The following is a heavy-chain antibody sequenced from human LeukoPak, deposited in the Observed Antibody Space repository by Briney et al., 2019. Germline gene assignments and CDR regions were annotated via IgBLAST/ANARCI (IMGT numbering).Heavy chain of an antibody. CDR1: GGSFSGYY. CDR2: INHSGST. CDR3: ARVGYDFWRGYYKNAFDI. J-gene: IGHJ3*02. Sequence: PSETLSLTCAVYGGSFSGYYWSWIRQPPGKGLEWIGEINHSGSTNYNPSLKSRVTISVDTSKNQFSLKLSSVTAADTAVYYCARVGYDFWRGYYKNAFDIWGQGTMVTVSS. D-gene: IGHD3-3*01. V-gene: IGHV4-34*01.